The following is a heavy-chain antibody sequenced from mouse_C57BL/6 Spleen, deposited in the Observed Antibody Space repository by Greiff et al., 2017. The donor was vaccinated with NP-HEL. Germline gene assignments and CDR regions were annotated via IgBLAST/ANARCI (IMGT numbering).Heavy chain of an antibody. V-gene: IGHV1-54*01. Sequence: VQLQQSGAELVRPGTSVKVSCKASGYAFTNYLIEWVKQRPGQGLEWIGVINPGSGGTNYNEKFKGKATLTADKSSSTAYMQLSSLTSEDSAVYFCARYGNYEDYFDYWGQGTTVTVSS. J-gene: IGHJ2*01. CDR3: ARYGNYEDYFDY. CDR2: INPGSGGT. CDR1: GYAFTNYL. D-gene: IGHD2-1*01.